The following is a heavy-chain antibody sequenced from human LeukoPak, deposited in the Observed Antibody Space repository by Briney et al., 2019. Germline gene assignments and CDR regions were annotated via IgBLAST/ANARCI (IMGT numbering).Heavy chain of an antibody. D-gene: IGHD1-26*01. J-gene: IGHJ4*02. V-gene: IGHV1-2*02. CDR1: GYTFTDYY. CDR2: INPNSGDT. Sequence: SVKVSCKASGYTFTDYYMHWVRQAPGQGLEWMGWINPNSGDTHYAQQFQGRVTMTRDTSTSTVYMELSSLRSEDTAVYYCARAYGSYSFDYWGQGTLVTVSS. CDR3: ARAYGSYSFDY.